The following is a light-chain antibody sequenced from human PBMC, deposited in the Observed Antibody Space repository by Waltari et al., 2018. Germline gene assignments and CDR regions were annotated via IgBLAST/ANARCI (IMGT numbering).Light chain of an antibody. Sequence: EIVLTQSPATLPLSPGERATLSCRASQSVSSYLGWYQQKPGQAPRLLIYEASNRATGIPARFSGSGSGTDFTLTISSLEPEDFAVYYCQHRIDWPHTFGQGTKLEIK. CDR1: QSVSSY. CDR2: EAS. J-gene: IGKJ2*01. CDR3: QHRIDWPHT. V-gene: IGKV3-11*01.